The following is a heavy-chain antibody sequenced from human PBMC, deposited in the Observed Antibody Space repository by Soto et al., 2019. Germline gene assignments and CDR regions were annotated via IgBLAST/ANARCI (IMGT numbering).Heavy chain of an antibody. CDR1: GGTFSSSA. D-gene: IGHD3-3*01. V-gene: IGHV1-69*01. CDR3: ARAPYYDFWSGFNWFDP. CDR2: IIPIFGTA. Sequence: SGKVSCPGSGGTFSSSAIILVRQTPVQGLEWMGGIIPIFGTANYAQKFQGRVTITADESTSTAYMELSSLRSEDTAVYYCARAPYYDFWSGFNWFDPWGQGTLVTGSA. J-gene: IGHJ5*02.